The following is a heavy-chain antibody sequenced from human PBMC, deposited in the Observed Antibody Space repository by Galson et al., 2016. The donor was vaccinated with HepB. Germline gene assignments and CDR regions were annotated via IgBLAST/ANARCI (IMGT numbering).Heavy chain of an antibody. CDR2: ISTTPKTT. J-gene: IGHJ4*02. CDR3: ARDPGGKFSSGSMGY. Sequence: SLRLSCAASGFIFSDYAMHWVRQAPGKGLEWISHISTTPKTTHYADSVKGRFTISRDNAKNSLFLQMSSLRDDDTAVYYCARDPGGKFSSGSMGYWGQGTLVTVSS. CDR1: GFIFSDYA. D-gene: IGHD6-19*01. V-gene: IGHV3-48*02.